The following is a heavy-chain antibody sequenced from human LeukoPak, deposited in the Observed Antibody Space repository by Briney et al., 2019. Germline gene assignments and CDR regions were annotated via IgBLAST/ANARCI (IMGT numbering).Heavy chain of an antibody. Sequence: PGGSLRLSCAASGFTVSNNHLSWVRPAPGKGLEWVSVIYNGGRTDYADSVKGRFTISRDNSKNTLYLQMNSPGAELTAVYYCARDRSGSYFGNFDYWGQGTLVTVSS. D-gene: IGHD1-26*01. V-gene: IGHV3-53*01. CDR2: IYNGGRT. J-gene: IGHJ4*02. CDR3: ARDRSGSYFGNFDY. CDR1: GFTVSNNH.